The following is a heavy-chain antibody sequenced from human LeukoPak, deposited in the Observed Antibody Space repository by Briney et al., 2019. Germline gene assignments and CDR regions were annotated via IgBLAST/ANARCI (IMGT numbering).Heavy chain of an antibody. Sequence: KPGESLRISCKASGYSFTNFWIGWVRQMPGKGLEWMGIIFPADSDTTYSPSFEGQVTISADKSISTAYLQWSSLKAPDTAIYYCARLNGDYPRFYYYMDVWGKGTTVTVSS. J-gene: IGHJ6*03. CDR3: ARLNGDYPRFYYYMDV. CDR2: IFPADSDT. CDR1: GYSFTNFW. V-gene: IGHV5-51*03. D-gene: IGHD4-17*01.